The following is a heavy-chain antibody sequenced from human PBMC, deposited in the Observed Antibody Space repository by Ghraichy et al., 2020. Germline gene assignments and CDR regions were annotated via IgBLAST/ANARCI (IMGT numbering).Heavy chain of an antibody. CDR2: ISSSGGET. J-gene: IGHJ2*01. Sequence: GESLNISCAASGFSFSTTGMSWVRQAPGRGPEWVSSISSSGGETYYGDSVKGRFIVSRDNSKNTLYLQMNSLTVEDTAVFYCVKIGVIGLWYFDLWGRGTLVRVSS. CDR3: VKIGVIGLWYFDL. D-gene: IGHD2-21*01. V-gene: IGHV3-23*01. CDR1: GFSFSTTG.